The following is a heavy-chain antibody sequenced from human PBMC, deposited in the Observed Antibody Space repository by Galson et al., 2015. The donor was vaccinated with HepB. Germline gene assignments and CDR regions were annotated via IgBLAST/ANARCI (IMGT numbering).Heavy chain of an antibody. Sequence: QSGAEVKKPGESLKISCKGSGYSFTSYWIGWVRQMPGKGLEWMGIIYPGDSDTRYSPSFQGQVTISADKSISTAYLQWSSLKASDTAMYYCARLEGWDCSGGSCLSGPPTYNWFDPWGQGTLVTVSS. J-gene: IGHJ5*02. CDR1: GYSFTSYW. CDR2: IYPGDSDT. CDR3: ARLEGWDCSGGSCLSGPPTYNWFDP. V-gene: IGHV5-51*03. D-gene: IGHD2-15*01.